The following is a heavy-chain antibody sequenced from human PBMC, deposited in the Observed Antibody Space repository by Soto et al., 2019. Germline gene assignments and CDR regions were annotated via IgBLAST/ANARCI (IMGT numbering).Heavy chain of an antibody. Sequence: SETQCRTCSVYCGTFSGYYWSWIRHPPGKGLEWIGEINHSGSTNYNTSLKSRVTMSVETSKKQLSLKLSSVTAAETAVYYCARVTARRDAFDIWGQGTMVTVSS. D-gene: IGHD6-6*01. CDR1: CGTFSGYY. CDR3: ARVTARRDAFDI. CDR2: INHSGST. J-gene: IGHJ3*02. V-gene: IGHV4-34*01.